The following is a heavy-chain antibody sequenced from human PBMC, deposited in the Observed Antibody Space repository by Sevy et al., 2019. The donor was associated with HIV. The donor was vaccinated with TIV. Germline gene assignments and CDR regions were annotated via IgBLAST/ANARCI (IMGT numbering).Heavy chain of an antibody. V-gene: IGHV3-15*01. Sequence: GGSLRLSCAASGFTFSNAWMSWVRQAPGKGLEWVGRIKGKIYDGTIDYAAPVKGRFSISRDDSKNTLYLQMNNLRPEDTAVYYCAREGCTKPHDYWGQGTLVTVSS. CDR1: GFTFSNAW. D-gene: IGHD2-8*01. CDR3: AREGCTKPHDY. CDR2: IKGKIYDGTI. J-gene: IGHJ4*02.